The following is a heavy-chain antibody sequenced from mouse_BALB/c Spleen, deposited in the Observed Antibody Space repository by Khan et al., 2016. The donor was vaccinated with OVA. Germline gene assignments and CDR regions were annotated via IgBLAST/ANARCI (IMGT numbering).Heavy chain of an antibody. J-gene: IGHJ3*01. CDR2: IRYDGNT. Sequence: EVQLQESGPGLVKPSQSLSLTCSVTGYSITNGHFWNWIRQFPGNNLEWMGYIRYDGNTNHNPSLKNRISITRDTSKNQFFLNLNSVTPEDTATYYCARGGSSGPAWFTYWGQGTLVTVSA. CDR3: ARGGSSGPAWFTY. CDR1: GYSITNGHF. D-gene: IGHD3-1*01. V-gene: IGHV3-6*02.